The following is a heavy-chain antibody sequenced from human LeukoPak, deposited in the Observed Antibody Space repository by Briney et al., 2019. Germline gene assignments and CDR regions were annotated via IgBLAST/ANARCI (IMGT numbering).Heavy chain of an antibody. Sequence: PGGSLRLSCAASGFTFSSYAMSWVRQAPGKGLEWVSVISGSGGSTYYADSVKGRFTISRDNSKNTLYLQMNSLRAEDTAVYYCAKIWSMVYYFDYWGQGTLVTVSS. CDR3: AKIWSMVYYFDY. J-gene: IGHJ4*02. CDR2: ISGSGGST. D-gene: IGHD3-3*01. V-gene: IGHV3-23*01. CDR1: GFTFSSYA.